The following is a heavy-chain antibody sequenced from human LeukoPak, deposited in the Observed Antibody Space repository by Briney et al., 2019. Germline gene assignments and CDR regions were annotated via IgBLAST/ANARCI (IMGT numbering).Heavy chain of an antibody. J-gene: IGHJ6*03. CDR1: GGSISSYY. CDR2: IYYSGST. V-gene: IGHV4-59*08. Sequence: PSETLSLTCTVSGGSISSYYWSWIRQPPGKGLEWIGYIYYSGSTNYNPSLKRRVAISGDATKNQFSLKLSSVTAADTAVYYCARHYYYSYYYMDVWGKGTTVTVSS. CDR3: ARHYYYSYYYMDV.